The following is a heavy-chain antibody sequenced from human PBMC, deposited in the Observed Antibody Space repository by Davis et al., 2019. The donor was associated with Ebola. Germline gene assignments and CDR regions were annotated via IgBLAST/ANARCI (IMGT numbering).Heavy chain of an antibody. V-gene: IGHV1-69*13. Sequence: SVKVSCKTSGCSFSSHPISWVRQAPRQGLEWMGGIIPIFDTPHYTQKFQGRITITADASTSTAYMELSSLRSEDTATYFCARDFDGGNYYFDYWGPGTPGTVSS. CDR1: GCSFSSHP. CDR3: ARDFDGGNYYFDY. CDR2: IIPIFDTP. D-gene: IGHD3-9*01. J-gene: IGHJ4*02.